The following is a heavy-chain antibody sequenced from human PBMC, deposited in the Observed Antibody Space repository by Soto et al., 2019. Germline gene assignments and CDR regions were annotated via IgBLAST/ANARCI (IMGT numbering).Heavy chain of an antibody. D-gene: IGHD6-13*01. CDR3: ARTTAAAATEYFQH. CDR1: RDGLACRS. J-gene: IGHJ1*01. CDR2: INPSGGST. V-gene: IGHV1-46*01. Sequence: ASAKACSEACRDGLACRSRHWLQHSTGKGLEWMGIINPSGGSTGYAQKFQGRVTMTRDTSTSTAYMELSSLRSEDMPVHYCARTTAAAATEYFQHWGQGTLVTVSS.